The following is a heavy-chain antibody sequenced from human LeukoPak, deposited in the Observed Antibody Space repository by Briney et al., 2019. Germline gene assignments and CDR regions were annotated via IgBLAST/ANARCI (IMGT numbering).Heavy chain of an antibody. J-gene: IGHJ3*02. Sequence: SVKVSCKASGGTFNSYAINWVRQAPGQGLGWMGRIFPIFGTANYAQKFQGRVTVTTDESTNTAYMELSSLRPEDTAMYYCARDRGERDSSWSLPAHGFDIWGQGTMVTVSS. CDR3: ARDRGERDSSWSLPAHGFDI. D-gene: IGHD6-13*01. CDR1: GGTFNSYA. V-gene: IGHV1-69*05. CDR2: IFPIFGTA.